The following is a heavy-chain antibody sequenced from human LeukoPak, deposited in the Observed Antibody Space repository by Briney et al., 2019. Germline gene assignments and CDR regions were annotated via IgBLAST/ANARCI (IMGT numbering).Heavy chain of an antibody. D-gene: IGHD3-22*01. CDR2: ISAYNNNT. CDR1: GYSFTSYG. CDR3: VREGHDTSGYYYPNWFDP. V-gene: IGHV1-18*01. J-gene: IGHJ5*02. Sequence: ASVKVSCKASGYSFTSYGISWVRQAPGQGLEWMGSISAYNNNTIYAQNLQGRLTMTTDTSTSTAYMELRSLRSDDTAMYYCVREGHDTSGYYYPNWFDPWGQGTLVAVSS.